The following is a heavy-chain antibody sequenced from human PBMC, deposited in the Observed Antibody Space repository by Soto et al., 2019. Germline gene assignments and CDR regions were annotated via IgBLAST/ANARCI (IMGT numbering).Heavy chain of an antibody. Sequence: GGSLRLSCAASGFTFSNYSMNWVRQAPGKGLEWVSSIRSSSSYIYNADSVKGRFTISRDNAKNSLYLQMTSLRAEDTAVYYCARESNSGRYSFDHWGQGTLVTVSS. CDR3: ARESNSGRYSFDH. J-gene: IGHJ4*02. D-gene: IGHD1-26*01. V-gene: IGHV3-21*01. CDR2: IRSSSSYI. CDR1: GFTFSNYS.